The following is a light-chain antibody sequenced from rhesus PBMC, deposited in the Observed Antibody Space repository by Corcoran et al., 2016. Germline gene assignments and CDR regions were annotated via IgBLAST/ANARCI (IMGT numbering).Light chain of an antibody. J-gene: IGKJ4*01. CDR3: QQDYSWPLT. V-gene: IGKV3-42*01. CDR2: GAS. Sequence: EIVMTQSPATLSLSPGERATLSCRASQSVSSSLAWYQQKPGQAPKLLIYGASSRVTGIPDRFSGSGSGTEFTLTISSLEPEDVGVYYCQQDYSWPLTFGGGTKVELK. CDR1: QSVSSS.